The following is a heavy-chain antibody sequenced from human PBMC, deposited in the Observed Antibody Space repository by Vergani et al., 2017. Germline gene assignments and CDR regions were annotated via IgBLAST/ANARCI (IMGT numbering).Heavy chain of an antibody. CDR3: ARAAEMATIRPFDY. V-gene: IGHV4-39*07. D-gene: IGHD5-24*01. CDR1: GGSISSSSYY. CDR2: IYYSGST. J-gene: IGHJ4*02. Sequence: QLQLQESGPGLVKPSETLSLTCTVSGGSISSSSYYWGWIRQPPGKGLEWIGSIYYSGSTYYIPSLKSRVTISVDTSKNQFSLKLSSVTAADTAVYYCARAAEMATIRPFDYWGQGTLVTVSS.